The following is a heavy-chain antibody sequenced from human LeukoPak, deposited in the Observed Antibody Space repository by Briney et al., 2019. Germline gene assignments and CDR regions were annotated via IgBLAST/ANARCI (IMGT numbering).Heavy chain of an antibody. D-gene: IGHD3-9*01. Sequence: SETLSLTCTVSGGSISSYYWSWLRQPAGKGLEWIGRIYTSGSTNYNPSLKSRVTMSVDTSKNQFSLKLSSVTAADTAVYYCARVLRYLDWRDAFDIWGQGTMVTVSS. CDR2: IYTSGST. V-gene: IGHV4-4*07. CDR3: ARVLRYLDWRDAFDI. CDR1: GGSISSYY. J-gene: IGHJ3*02.